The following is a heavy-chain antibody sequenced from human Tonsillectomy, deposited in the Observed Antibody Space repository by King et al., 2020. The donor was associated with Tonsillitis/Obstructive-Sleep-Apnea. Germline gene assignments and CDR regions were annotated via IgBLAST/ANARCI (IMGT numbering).Heavy chain of an antibody. Sequence: QLQESGPGLVKPSETLSLTCTVSGGSISSYYWSWIRQPPGKGLEWIGYIYYSGSTNYNPSLRSRVTISVDTSKKQFSLKLSSVTAADTAVYYCARDMVLEAGGDAFDIWGQGTMVTVSS. D-gene: IGHD2-8*01. J-gene: IGHJ3*02. CDR3: ARDMVLEAGGDAFDI. CDR1: GGSISSYY. V-gene: IGHV4-59*01. CDR2: IYYSGST.